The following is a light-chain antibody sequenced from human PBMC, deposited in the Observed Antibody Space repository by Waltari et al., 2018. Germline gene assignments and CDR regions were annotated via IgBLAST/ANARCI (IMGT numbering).Light chain of an antibody. Sequence: QSALTQPASVSGSPGQSITISCTGTSSDVGSFNLVAWYQLLPGKAPKLLISEVNKRPSGVSNRFSGSKSGITASRTISGLQAGDEADYYCCSYAGSTTFVLFGGGTKLTVL. CDR3: CSYAGSTTFVL. CDR2: EVN. CDR1: SSDVGSFNL. J-gene: IGLJ2*01. V-gene: IGLV2-23*02.